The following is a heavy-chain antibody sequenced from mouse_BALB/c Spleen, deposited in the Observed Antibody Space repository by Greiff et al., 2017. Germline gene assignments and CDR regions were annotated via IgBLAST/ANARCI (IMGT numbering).Heavy chain of an antibody. D-gene: IGHD1-1*01. CDR3: ARSEAYYYGSFYAMDY. CDR2: INPYNDGT. J-gene: IGHJ4*01. Sequence: VQLQQSGPELVKPEASVKMSCKASGYTFTSYVMHWVKQKPGQGLEWIGYINPYNDGTKYNEKFKGKATLTSDKSSSTAYMELSSLTSEDSAVYYCARSEAYYYGSFYAMDYWGQGTSVTVSS. CDR1: GYTFTSYV. V-gene: IGHV1-14*01.